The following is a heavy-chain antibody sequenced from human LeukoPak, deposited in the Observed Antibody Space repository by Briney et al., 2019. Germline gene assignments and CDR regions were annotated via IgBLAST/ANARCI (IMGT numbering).Heavy chain of an antibody. CDR3: ATGMGCSGGTCWVNWFDP. J-gene: IGHJ5*02. D-gene: IGHD2-15*01. V-gene: IGHV1-69-2*01. CDR2: VDPEDGET. Sequence: ASVKISCKASGYTFTDYYIHWVQQAPGKGLEWMGRVDPEDGETIYAEKFQGRVTITADTSTDTAYMEPSSLRSEDTAVYYCATGMGCSGGTCWVNWFDPWGQGTLVTVSS. CDR1: GYTFTDYY.